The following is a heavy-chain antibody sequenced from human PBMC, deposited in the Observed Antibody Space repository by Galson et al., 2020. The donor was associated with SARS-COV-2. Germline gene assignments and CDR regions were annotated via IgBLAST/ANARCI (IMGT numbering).Heavy chain of an antibody. CDR3: ARTKTSRYSGYDYMYYFDL. Sequence: GESLKISCAASRFIFSDAYMSWIRQAPGKGLEWVASIGSSGGPIFYTDSVKGRFSISRDNGKRSLYLQLNNVRADDTSVYYCARTKTSRYSGYDYMYYFDLWGQGVLVTVSS. J-gene: IGHJ4*02. D-gene: IGHD5-12*01. V-gene: IGHV3-11*04. CDR1: RFIFSDAY. CDR2: IGSSGGPI.